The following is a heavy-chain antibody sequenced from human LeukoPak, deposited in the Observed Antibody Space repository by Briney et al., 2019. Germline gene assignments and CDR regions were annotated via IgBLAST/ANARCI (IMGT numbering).Heavy chain of an antibody. CDR2: TYYRSKWYY. J-gene: IGHJ4*02. Sequence: SETLSLTCSISGDSVSSNIAAWNWIRQSPSRGLEWLGRTYYRSKWYYDYAVSVKSRISINPDTSKNQFSLQLNSVTPEDTAIYYCARYSLAEAGALDSWGQGTLVTVSS. D-gene: IGHD6-19*01. CDR1: GDSVSSNIAA. CDR3: ARYSLAEAGALDS. V-gene: IGHV6-1*01.